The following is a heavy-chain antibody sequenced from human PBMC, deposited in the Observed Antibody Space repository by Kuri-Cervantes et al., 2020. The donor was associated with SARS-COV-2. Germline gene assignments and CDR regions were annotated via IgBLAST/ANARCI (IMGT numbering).Heavy chain of an antibody. V-gene: IGHV3-74*01. CDR2: INPDGSYT. CDR1: GFTFSGHW. J-gene: IGHJ6*02. D-gene: IGHD6-19*01. CDR3: ARTPYSSDYSYGMDV. Sequence: GESLKISCAASGFTFSGHWIHWVRQAPGKGLVWVSRINPDGSYTNNADSVKGRFTLSRDNSKNTLYLQMNSLRAEDTAVYYCARTPYSSDYSYGMDVWGQGTTVTVSS.